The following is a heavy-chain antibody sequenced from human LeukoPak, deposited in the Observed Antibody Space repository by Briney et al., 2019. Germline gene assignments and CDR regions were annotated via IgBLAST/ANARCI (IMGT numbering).Heavy chain of an antibody. D-gene: IGHD3-3*01. Sequence: PGGSLRLSCAASGFTVSSNYMSWVRQAPGKGLEWVSVIYSGGSTSYADSVKGRFTISRDNSKNTLYLQMNSLRAEDTAVYYCARGGYYDFWSGFDYWGQGTLVTVSS. CDR2: IYSGGST. V-gene: IGHV3-53*01. J-gene: IGHJ4*02. CDR3: ARGGYYDFWSGFDY. CDR1: GFTVSSNY.